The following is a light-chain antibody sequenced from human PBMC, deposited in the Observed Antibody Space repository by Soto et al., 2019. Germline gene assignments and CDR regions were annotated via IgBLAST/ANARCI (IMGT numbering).Light chain of an antibody. CDR2: GAS. CDR3: QQYNSWPPYT. Sequence: ETVMTQSPATLSVSPGETATLSCRASQNVYTNLAWYQQKPGQAPRLVLYGASTRATGVPARFSGSGSGTEFTLTISSPQSEDFAVYYCQQYNSWPPYTFGQGTKVEIK. CDR1: QNVYTN. V-gene: IGKV3-15*01. J-gene: IGKJ2*01.